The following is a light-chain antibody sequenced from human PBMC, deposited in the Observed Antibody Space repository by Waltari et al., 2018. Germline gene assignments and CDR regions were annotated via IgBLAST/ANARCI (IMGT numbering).Light chain of an antibody. J-gene: IGLJ2*01. CDR1: GSNIGSRA. V-gene: IGLV1-44*01. CDR2: SND. Sequence: QSVLTQAPSASGAPGQRVIISCSGRGSNIGSRAVNWYQQLPGRAPTLLIYSNDQRPSGVPDRFSGSRSGTSASLAISGLQSEDEAHYYCASRDDRLNGVVFGGGTKLTVL. CDR3: ASRDDRLNGVV.